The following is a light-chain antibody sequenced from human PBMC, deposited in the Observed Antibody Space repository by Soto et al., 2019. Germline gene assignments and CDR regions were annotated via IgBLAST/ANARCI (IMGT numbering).Light chain of an antibody. Sequence: DIQMPQSPSSLSASVGDRVTITCRASPSISSYLTWSQKKPGKAPKLLIYDATRLESGVPTMFSGSGAGTEFTLTSSSLQPDDFATYCCQQYNSYWTFGQGTKVDIK. CDR3: QQYNSYWT. V-gene: IGKV1-5*01. J-gene: IGKJ1*01. CDR2: DAT. CDR1: PSISSY.